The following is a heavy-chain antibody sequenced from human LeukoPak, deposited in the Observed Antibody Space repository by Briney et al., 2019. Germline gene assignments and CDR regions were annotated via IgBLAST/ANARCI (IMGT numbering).Heavy chain of an antibody. Sequence: SETLSLTCTVSGGSIISYYWSWIRQSPGKGLEWIGYIHSSGKTNYNPSFKSRVTISVDTSKNQFSLNVNSMAAADTGVYYCTRSFPGIVGAADFWGQGTLVTVSS. CDR1: GGSIISYY. J-gene: IGHJ4*02. D-gene: IGHD1-26*01. CDR3: TRSFPGIVGAADF. V-gene: IGHV4-59*01. CDR2: IHSSGKT.